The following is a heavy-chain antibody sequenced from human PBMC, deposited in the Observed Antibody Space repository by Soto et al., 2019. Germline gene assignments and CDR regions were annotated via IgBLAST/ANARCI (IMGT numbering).Heavy chain of an antibody. V-gene: IGHV3-48*03. CDR2: ITGGGSGI. J-gene: IGHJ3*02. CDR1: GFGFDIYE. Sequence: GGSLRLSCEASGFASGFGFDIYEMSWVRQVPGKGLVWLSYITGGGSGIYYADSVKGRFIISRDNAKNSLYLQMNSLRGEDTAVYFCAKERSSSIYDAFDIWGQWTMVTVSS. D-gene: IGHD6-6*01. CDR3: AKERSSSIYDAFDI.